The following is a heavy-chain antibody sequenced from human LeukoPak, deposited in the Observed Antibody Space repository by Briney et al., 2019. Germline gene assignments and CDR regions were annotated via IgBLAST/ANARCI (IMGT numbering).Heavy chain of an antibody. Sequence: SETLSLTCTVSGGSISSYYWSWIRQPPGKGLEWIGYIYYSGSTNYNLSLKSRVTISVDTSKNQFSLKLSSVTAADTAVYYCARADFWSGYLFDYWGQGTLVTVSS. D-gene: IGHD3-3*01. J-gene: IGHJ4*02. CDR3: ARADFWSGYLFDY. CDR2: IYYSGST. V-gene: IGHV4-59*01. CDR1: GGSISSYY.